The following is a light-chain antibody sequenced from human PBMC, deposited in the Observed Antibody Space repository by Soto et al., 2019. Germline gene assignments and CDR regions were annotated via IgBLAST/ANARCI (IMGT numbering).Light chain of an antibody. CDR3: PSYDFTLSVV. Sequence: QSVLTQPPSVSGAPGQRVTISCTGSSSNIGAGYDVHWYQQLPGAAPKLLIYGNTNRPSGVPDRFSGSKSGTSASLAITGLQAEDEADYYCPSYDFTLSVVFGGGTQLTVL. CDR1: SSNIGAGYD. V-gene: IGLV1-40*01. J-gene: IGLJ2*01. CDR2: GNT.